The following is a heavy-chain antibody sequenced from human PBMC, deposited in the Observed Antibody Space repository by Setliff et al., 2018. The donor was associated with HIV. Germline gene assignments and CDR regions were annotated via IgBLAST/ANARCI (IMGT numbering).Heavy chain of an antibody. D-gene: IGHD6-19*01. J-gene: IGHJ5*02. CDR3: ARDRSSGWSKDWFDT. CDR2: IYISGST. Sequence: SETLSLTCTVSGGSISSYYWSWIRQPAGKGLEWIGHIYISGSTNYNPSFNSRVTMSVDTSKNQFSLRLTSVTAADTAMYHCARDRSSGWSKDWFDTWGQGILVTVPQ. CDR1: GGSISSYY. V-gene: IGHV4-4*07.